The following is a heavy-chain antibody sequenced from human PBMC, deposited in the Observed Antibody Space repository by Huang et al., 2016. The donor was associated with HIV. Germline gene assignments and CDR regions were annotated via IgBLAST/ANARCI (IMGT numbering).Heavy chain of an antibody. CDR1: DGSLNSGKYY. CDR2: IFYTGSA. CDR3: ARRRTHFTFDY. Sequence: SGPGLVKPSETLSLTCNVSDGSLNSGKYYWGWIRQSPGKGLEWIGSIFYTGSAHYNPALERRVTIFGDSSKSQLSVRLRSVTAADTAVYYCARRRTHFTFDYWGQGTLVTVSS. J-gene: IGHJ4*02. V-gene: IGHV4-39*01.